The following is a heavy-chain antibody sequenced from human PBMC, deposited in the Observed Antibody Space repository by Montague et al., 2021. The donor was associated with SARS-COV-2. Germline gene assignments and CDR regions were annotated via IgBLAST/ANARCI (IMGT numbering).Heavy chain of an antibody. Sequence: SETLSLTCTVSGGSISSSSYYWGWIRQPPGKGLEWIGSIYYSGSTYYNPSPKSRVTISVDTSKNQFSLKLSSVTAADTAVYYCASEGVEYSSSWYARYYYYGMDVWGQGTTVTVSS. CDR2: IYYSGST. V-gene: IGHV4-39*01. J-gene: IGHJ6*02. D-gene: IGHD6-13*01. CDR3: ASEGVEYSSSWYARYYYYGMDV. CDR1: GGSISSSSYY.